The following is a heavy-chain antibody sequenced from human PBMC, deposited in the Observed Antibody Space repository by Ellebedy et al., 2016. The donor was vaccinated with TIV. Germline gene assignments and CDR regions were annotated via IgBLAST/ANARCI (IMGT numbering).Heavy chain of an antibody. CDR1: GFTFGSYA. V-gene: IGHV3-30-3*01. CDR2: IPFDGAST. J-gene: IGHJ4*02. Sequence: GESLKISCAASGFTFGSYAMYWVRQAPGKGLDWVSMIPFDGASTYYSDSVEGRFSVSRDNSKNILNLQMDNLRPEDTAVYYCARGDAPLTLDDWGQGSVVTVSA. CDR3: ARGDAPLTLDD.